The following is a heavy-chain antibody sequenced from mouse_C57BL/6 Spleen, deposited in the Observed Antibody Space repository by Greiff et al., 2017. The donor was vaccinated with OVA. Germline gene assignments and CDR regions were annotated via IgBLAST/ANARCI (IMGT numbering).Heavy chain of an antibody. CDR1: GYSFTDYN. Sequence: VQLKESGPELVKPGASVKISCKASGYSFTDYNMHWVKQSTGQSLEWIGVINPNYGTTSYNQKFKGKATLTVDQSSSTAYMQLNSLTSEDSAVYYCARETGYWYFDVWGTGTTVTVSS. CDR3: ARETGYWYFDV. CDR2: INPNYGTT. D-gene: IGHD4-1*01. V-gene: IGHV1-39*01. J-gene: IGHJ1*03.